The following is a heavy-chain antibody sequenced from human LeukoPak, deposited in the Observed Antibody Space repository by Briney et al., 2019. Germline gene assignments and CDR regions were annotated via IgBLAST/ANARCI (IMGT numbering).Heavy chain of an antibody. D-gene: IGHD6-13*01. CDR1: GDSVSSNSAA. J-gene: IGHJ6*02. Sequence: SQTLSLTCAISGDSVSSNSAAWNWIRQSPSRGLEWLGRTYYRSKWYNDYAVSVKSRITINPDTSKNQFPLQLNSVTPEDTAVYYCARVGRYSSSLTYYYGMDVWGQGTTVTVSS. V-gene: IGHV6-1*01. CDR3: ARVGRYSSSLTYYYGMDV. CDR2: TYYRSKWYN.